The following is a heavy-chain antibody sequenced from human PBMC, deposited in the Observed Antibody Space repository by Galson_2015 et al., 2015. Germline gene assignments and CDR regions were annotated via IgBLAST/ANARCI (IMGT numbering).Heavy chain of an antibody. CDR1: GYTFTSYT. Sequence: SVKVSCKASGYTFTSYTMHWVRQAPGQRFEWIGWINGGNGDTQYSQKFQDRLTITRDTSARTAYLDLGSLRSEDTAIYYCASAGVAGTLGFDYWGQGTLVIVSS. CDR3: ASAGVAGTLGFDY. V-gene: IGHV1-3*01. CDR2: INGGNGDT. J-gene: IGHJ4*02. D-gene: IGHD6-19*01.